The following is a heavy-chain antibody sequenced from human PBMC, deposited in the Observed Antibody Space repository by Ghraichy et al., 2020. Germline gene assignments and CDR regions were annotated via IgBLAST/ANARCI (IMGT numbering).Heavy chain of an antibody. CDR1: GFTFSSYS. V-gene: IGHV3-21*01. CDR3: ARASTRVY. CDR2: ISSSSSYI. D-gene: IGHD2-2*01. J-gene: IGHJ4*02. Sequence: LSLTCAASGFTFSSYSMNWVRQAPGKGLEWVSSISSSSSYIYYADSVKGRFTISRDNAKNSLYLQMNSLRAEDTAVYYCARASTRVYWGQGTLVTVSS.